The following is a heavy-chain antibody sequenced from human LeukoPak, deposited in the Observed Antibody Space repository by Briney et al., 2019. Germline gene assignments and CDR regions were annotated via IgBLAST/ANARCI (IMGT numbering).Heavy chain of an antibody. CDR2: ISAYNGNT. Sequence: ASVKVSCKASGYTFTSYGISWVRQAPGQGLEWMGWISAYNGNTNYAQKLQGRATMTTDTSTSTAYMELRSLRSDDTAVYYCARVPPSFDWLRNDAFDIWGQGTMVTVSS. J-gene: IGHJ3*02. D-gene: IGHD3-9*01. V-gene: IGHV1-18*01. CDR1: GYTFTSYG. CDR3: ARVPPSFDWLRNDAFDI.